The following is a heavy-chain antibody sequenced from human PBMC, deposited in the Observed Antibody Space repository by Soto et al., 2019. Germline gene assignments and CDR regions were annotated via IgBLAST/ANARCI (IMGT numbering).Heavy chain of an antibody. Sequence: QVQLVQSGAAVKKPGASVKVSCKASGYTFTDYYVHWVRQAPGQGLEWMGWINPNSGGTKSAQKFQGRVTMTRDTSISTAYMELSRLRSDDTAVYYCARRKGDYYDSSGYHYYFEYGGQGTLVTVSS. CDR3: ARRKGDYYDSSGYHYYFEY. CDR2: INPNSGGT. CDR1: GYTFTDYY. J-gene: IGHJ4*02. D-gene: IGHD3-22*01. V-gene: IGHV1-2*02.